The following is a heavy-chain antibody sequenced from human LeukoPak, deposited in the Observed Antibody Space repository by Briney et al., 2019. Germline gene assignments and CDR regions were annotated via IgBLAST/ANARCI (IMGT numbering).Heavy chain of an antibody. Sequence: SETLSLTCTVSSGSISSRNYCWGWFRQSPGTGLEWIAYICHSGSTYYNPSLKSRVTISVDTSKNQFSLKLSSVTAADTTVYYCARRGWYYFDYWGQGTLVTVSS. V-gene: IGHV4-39*01. J-gene: IGHJ4*02. CDR1: SGSISSRNYC. CDR3: ARRGWYYFDY. CDR2: ICHSGST. D-gene: IGHD6-19*01.